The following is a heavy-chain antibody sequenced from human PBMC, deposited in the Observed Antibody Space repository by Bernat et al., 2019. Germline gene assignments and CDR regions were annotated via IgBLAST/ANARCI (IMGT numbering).Heavy chain of an antibody. D-gene: IGHD2-2*01. CDR3: ARDKDGGYAFDY. V-gene: IGHV3-64*01. CDR2: IFGSGDNP. CDR1: GFTFSNYP. J-gene: IGHJ4*02. Sequence: EVELVESGGGLVQPGGSLRLSCAASGFTFSNYPRHWVRQAPGKGLEYLTSIFGSGDNPQYANSVKGRFTISRDNSKNMLYLQMSSLRAEDMAVYYCARDKDGGYAFDYWGQGTLVTVSS.